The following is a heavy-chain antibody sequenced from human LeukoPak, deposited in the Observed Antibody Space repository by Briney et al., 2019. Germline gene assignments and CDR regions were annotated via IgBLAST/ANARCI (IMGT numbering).Heavy chain of an antibody. V-gene: IGHV4-38-2*02. J-gene: IGHJ5*02. CDR1: GFSISSGYF. CDR2: VYTTGTGST. Sequence: SETLSLTCSVSGFSISSGYFWGWIRQPPGKGLEWIGNVYTTGTGSTYYNPSVKSRVTVSSDTSKNQVSLKVNSVTAADTAVYYCARRFGPYYYGSGEYNWFDPWGQGTLVTVSS. D-gene: IGHD3-10*01. CDR3: ARRFGPYYYGSGEYNWFDP.